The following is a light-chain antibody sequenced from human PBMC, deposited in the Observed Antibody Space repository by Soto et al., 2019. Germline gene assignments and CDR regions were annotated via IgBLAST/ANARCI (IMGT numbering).Light chain of an antibody. V-gene: IGKV3-20*01. CDR3: QQYGSSRWT. CDR1: QSVSSIY. J-gene: IGKJ1*01. CDR2: GAS. Sequence: EIVLTQSPGTLSLSPGERATLSCRASQSVSSIYLAWYQQKPGQAPRLLIYGASSRATGIPDRFSGSGSGTDFTXTXSRLEXXDFAVYYCQQYGSSRWTFGQGTKVEI.